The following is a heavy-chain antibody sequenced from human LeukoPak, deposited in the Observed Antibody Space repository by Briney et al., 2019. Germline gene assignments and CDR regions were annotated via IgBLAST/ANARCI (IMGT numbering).Heavy chain of an antibody. V-gene: IGHV4-38-2*02. CDR2: IYHSGST. CDR3: AGPSGRYYYYYMDV. J-gene: IGHJ6*03. CDR1: GYSISSGYY. Sequence: PSETLSLTCTVSGYSISSGYYWGWIRQPPGKGLEWIGSIYHSGSTYYNPSPKSRVTISVDTSKNQFSLKLSSVTAADTAVYYCAGPSGRYYYYYMDVWGKGTTVTVSS.